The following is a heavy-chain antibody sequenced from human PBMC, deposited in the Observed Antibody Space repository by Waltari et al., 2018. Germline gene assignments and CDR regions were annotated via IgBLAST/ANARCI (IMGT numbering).Heavy chain of an antibody. J-gene: IGHJ4*02. CDR1: GFTFGSYA. Sequence: EVQLLESGGGLVQPGGSMRLSCAASGFTFGSYAMSWVRQGPGKGLEWVSAISGSGGSTYYADSVNGRFTISRDNSKNTLYLQMNSLRAEDTAVYYCAKDRTGDLAYWGQGTLVTVSS. CDR2: ISGSGGST. D-gene: IGHD1-1*01. CDR3: AKDRTGDLAY. V-gene: IGHV3-23*01.